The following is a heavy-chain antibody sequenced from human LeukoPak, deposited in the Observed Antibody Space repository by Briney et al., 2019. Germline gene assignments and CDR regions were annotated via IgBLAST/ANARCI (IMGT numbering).Heavy chain of an antibody. CDR2: IYENGGTT. Sequence: PGGSLRLSCVGSGLTFRSHAMSWVRQAPEKGLEFVSGIYENGGTTYYADSVKGRFSISRDNSKNTLYLQMSSLRVEDTAVYYCARGRDVDSWGQGTLVTVSS. CDR1: GLTFRSHA. V-gene: IGHV3-23*01. CDR3: ARGRDVDS. J-gene: IGHJ5*01.